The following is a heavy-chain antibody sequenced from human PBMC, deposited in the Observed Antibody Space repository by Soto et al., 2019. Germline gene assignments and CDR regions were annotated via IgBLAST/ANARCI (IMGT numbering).Heavy chain of an antibody. J-gene: IGHJ4*02. CDR2: INAGNGNT. CDR3: ARPVGSSWSFDY. Sequence: GASVKVSCKASGYTFTSYAMHWVRQAPGQRLEWMGWINAGNGNTKYSQKFQGRVTITRDTSASTAYMELSSLRSEDTAVYYCARPVGSSWSFDYWGQGTLVTVSS. CDR1: GYTFTSYA. D-gene: IGHD6-13*01. V-gene: IGHV1-3*01.